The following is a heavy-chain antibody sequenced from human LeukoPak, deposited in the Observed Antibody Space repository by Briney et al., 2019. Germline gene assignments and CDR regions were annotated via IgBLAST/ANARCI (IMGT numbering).Heavy chain of an antibody. V-gene: IGHV1-69*02. CDR1: GGTFSSYT. J-gene: IGHJ6*02. D-gene: IGHD1-26*01. CDR2: IIPILGIA. Sequence: SVKVSCKASGGTFSSYTISWVRQAPGQGLEWMGRIIPILGIANYAQKFQGRVTITADKSTSTPYMELSSLRSEDTAVYYCARVPGREYGMDVWGQGTTVTVSS. CDR3: ARVPGREYGMDV.